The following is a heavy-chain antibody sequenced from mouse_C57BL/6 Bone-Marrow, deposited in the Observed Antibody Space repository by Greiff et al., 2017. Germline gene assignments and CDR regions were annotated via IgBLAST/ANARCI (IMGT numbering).Heavy chain of an antibody. CDR3: ASWIFDLDGDD. D-gene: IGHD2-13*01. Sequence: EVQLQQSGPELVKPGASVKISCQASGYTFTDYYMNWVKQSHGKSLEWIGDINPNNGGTSYNQKFKGKATLTVDKSSSTAYVELRSLTSEDSAVYAGASWIFDLDGDDWGPGTTLTVSP. CDR1: GYTFTDYY. V-gene: IGHV1-26*01. J-gene: IGHJ2*01. CDR2: INPNNGGT.